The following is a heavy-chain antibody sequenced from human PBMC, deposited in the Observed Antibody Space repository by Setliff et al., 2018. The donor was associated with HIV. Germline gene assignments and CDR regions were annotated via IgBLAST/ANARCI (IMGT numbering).Heavy chain of an antibody. V-gene: IGHV4-34*01. CDR3: ARGSELVWGRWFDP. CDR2: VYDSGST. D-gene: IGHD6-6*01. CDR1: GGSFSDYH. Sequence: PSETLSLTCAVYGGSFSDYHWSWIRQAPRKRLEWIGEVYDSGSTNYNPSLKSRVTVTVDTSKNQFSLRLNSVTAADTAVYYCARGSELVWGRWFDPWGQGTLVTVSS. J-gene: IGHJ5*02.